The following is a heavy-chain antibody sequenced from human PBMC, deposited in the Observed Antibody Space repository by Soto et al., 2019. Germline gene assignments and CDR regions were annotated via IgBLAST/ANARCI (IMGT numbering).Heavy chain of an antibody. Sequence: SETLSLTCIVSGGSIRSYYWSWIRQPPGKGLEWIGYIYYSGSTNYNPSLKSRVTISVDTSKNQFSLKLRSVTAADTAVHYCAGYRGYSGYADYYYYMDVWGKGTTVTVSS. CDR2: IYYSGST. D-gene: IGHD5-12*01. V-gene: IGHV4-59*08. CDR3: AGYRGYSGYADYYYYMDV. J-gene: IGHJ6*03. CDR1: GGSIRSYY.